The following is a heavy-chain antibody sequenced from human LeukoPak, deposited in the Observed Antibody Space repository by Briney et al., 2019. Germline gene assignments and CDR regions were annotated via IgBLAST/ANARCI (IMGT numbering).Heavy chain of an antibody. V-gene: IGHV1-69*13. CDR1: GGIFSSYA. Sequence: SVKVSCKASGGIFSSYAISWVRQAPGQGLEWMGGIVPIFGTANYAQKFQGRVTITADESTSTAYMELSSLRSEDTAVYYCATCARNFYCYRFDYWGQGTLVTVSS. CDR2: IVPIFGTA. CDR3: ATCARNFYCYRFDY. J-gene: IGHJ4*02. D-gene: IGHD2-2*02.